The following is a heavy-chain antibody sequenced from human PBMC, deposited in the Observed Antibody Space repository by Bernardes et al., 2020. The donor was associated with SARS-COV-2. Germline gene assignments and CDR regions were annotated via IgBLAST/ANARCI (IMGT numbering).Heavy chain of an antibody. CDR2: ISGGGGST. V-gene: IGHV3-23*01. D-gene: IGHD3-3*01. Sequence: GGSLRLSCAASGFTFSSYAISWVRQAPGKGLEWVAAISGGGGSTYYADSVKGRFTISRDNSKNTLYLQMNSLRAEDTAVYYCAKDSGVYDFWSGYYVGAFDIWGHGTMVTVSS. J-gene: IGHJ3*02. CDR1: GFTFSSYA. CDR3: AKDSGVYDFWSGYYVGAFDI.